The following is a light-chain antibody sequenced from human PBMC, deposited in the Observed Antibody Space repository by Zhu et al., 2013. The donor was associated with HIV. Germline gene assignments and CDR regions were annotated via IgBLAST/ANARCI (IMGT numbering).Light chain of an antibody. V-gene: IGKV3-20*01. CDR1: QSVSSNY. Sequence: EILLTQSPGTLSLSPGERATLSCRASQSVSSNYLAWYQVKPGQAPRLLIYGASSRATGIPDRFSGGGSGTDFTLTISRLEPEDFAVYYCQQYGNSPQTFGQGTKVEI. CDR3: QQYGNSPQT. J-gene: IGKJ1*01. CDR2: GAS.